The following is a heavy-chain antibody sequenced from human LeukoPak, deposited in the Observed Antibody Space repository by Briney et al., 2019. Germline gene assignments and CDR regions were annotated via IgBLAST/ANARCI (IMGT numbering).Heavy chain of an antibody. Sequence: SQTLSLTCTVSGGSISSGDYYWSWIRQPPGKGLEWIGYIYYSGSTNYNPSLKSRVTISVDTSKNQFSLKLSSVTAADTAVYYCARTYSWAAALDYWGQGTLVTVSS. CDR3: ARTYSWAAALDY. D-gene: IGHD6-13*01. J-gene: IGHJ4*02. CDR2: IYYSGST. CDR1: GGSISSGDYY. V-gene: IGHV4-61*08.